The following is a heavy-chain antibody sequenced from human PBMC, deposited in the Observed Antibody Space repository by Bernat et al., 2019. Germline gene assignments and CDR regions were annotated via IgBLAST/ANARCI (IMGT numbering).Heavy chain of an antibody. D-gene: IGHD6-19*01. J-gene: IGHJ4*02. V-gene: IGHV3-7*03. CDR3: VRQYSDGWYAGY. CDR2: IKEDGSEK. Sequence: EVQLVESGGVLVQPGGSLRLSCAASGFTFTSYWMTWVRQTPGKGLEWVANIKEDGSEKYYLDSVKGRFTISRDNAKNSLYLQMNSLRVEDTAVYYCVRQYSDGWYAGYWGPGTLVTVSS. CDR1: GFTFTSYW.